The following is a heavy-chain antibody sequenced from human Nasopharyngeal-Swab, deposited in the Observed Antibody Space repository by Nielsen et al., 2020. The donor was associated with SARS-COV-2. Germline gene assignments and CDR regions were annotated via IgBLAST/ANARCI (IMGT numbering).Heavy chain of an antibody. D-gene: IGHD6-13*01. CDR2: VNHSGST. CDR3: ARDHKAAGLHERSWYGPYFYYGMDV. CDR1: GGSVSSGSYY. Sequence: SETLSLTCTVSGGSVSSGSYYWSWIRQPPGKGLEWIGEVNHSGSTNYNPSLKSRVTISVDTSKNQFSLKLSSVTAADTAVYYCARDHKAAGLHERSWYGPYFYYGMDVWGQGTTVTVSS. V-gene: IGHV4-39*07. J-gene: IGHJ6*02.